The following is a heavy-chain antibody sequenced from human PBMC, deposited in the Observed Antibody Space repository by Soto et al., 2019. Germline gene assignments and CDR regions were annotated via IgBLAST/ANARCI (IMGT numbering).Heavy chain of an antibody. V-gene: IGHV3-48*02. J-gene: IGHJ4*02. CDR3: TRAFGSGWYRAPDY. CDR1: GFTFNSYS. CDR2: ISDSGRSI. Sequence: PGGSLRLSCAASGFTFNSYSMNWVRQAPGKGLEWVSYISDSGRSIYYADSVSGRFTISRDNAKNSLYLQMNSLRDEDTAVYYCTRAFGSGWYRAPDYWGQGTLVTVS. D-gene: IGHD6-19*01.